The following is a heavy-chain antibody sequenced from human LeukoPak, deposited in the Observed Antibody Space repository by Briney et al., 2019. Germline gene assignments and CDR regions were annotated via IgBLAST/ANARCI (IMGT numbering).Heavy chain of an antibody. D-gene: IGHD3-16*01. CDR1: RFTFSSYA. CDR3: AKPFTHTSYAIGRYPCDY. V-gene: IGHV3-23*01. Sequence: GGSLRLSCAASRFTFSSYAMSGVRQAPGKGLAGVSAISSSRGSTYYADCLKGRFTISRENSKNTLYLQMNSLRDQDTAVYYYAKPFTHTSYAIGRYPCDYWGQGTLVTVSS. CDR2: ISSSRGST. J-gene: IGHJ4*02.